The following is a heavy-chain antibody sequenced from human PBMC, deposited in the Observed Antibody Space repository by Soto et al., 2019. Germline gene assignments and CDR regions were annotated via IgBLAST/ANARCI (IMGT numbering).Heavy chain of an antibody. J-gene: IGHJ4*02. V-gene: IGHV3-11*01. CDR2: ISSRSSTI. CDR1: GFTFSDYY. CDR3: ARRTKGAFFVY. D-gene: IGHD2-8*01. Sequence: QVQLVESGGGLVQPGGSLRLSCAASGFTFSDYYMSWIRQAPGKGLEWVSYISSRSSTIFYADSVKGRFTISTDNVQNSLYLPMKGLRAEDAAVVYWARRTKGAFFVYWGQGILGTVS.